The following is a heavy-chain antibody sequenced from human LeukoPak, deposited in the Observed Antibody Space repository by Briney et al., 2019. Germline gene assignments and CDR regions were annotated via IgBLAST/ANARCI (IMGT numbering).Heavy chain of an antibody. V-gene: IGHV3-21*04. CDR2: IGTTGSYI. J-gene: IGHJ4*02. CDR3: ARRSTLYSSGRFYFDY. D-gene: IGHD6-19*01. Sequence: NPGGSLRLSCAASGFTFSNYSMNWVRQAPGKGLEWVSSIGTTGSYIFYADSVKGRFTISRDNAKNTLYLQMNSLRSDDTAVYYCARRSTLYSSGRFYFDYWGQGTLVTVSS. CDR1: GFTFSNYS.